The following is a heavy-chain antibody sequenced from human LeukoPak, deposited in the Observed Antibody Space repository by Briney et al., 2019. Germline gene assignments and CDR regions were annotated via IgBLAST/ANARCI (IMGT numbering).Heavy chain of an antibody. CDR1: GSTFSSYE. Sequence: GGSLRLSCAASGSTFSSYEMNWVRQAPGKGLEWVSYISSSGSTIYYADSVKGRFTISRDNAKNSLYLQMDSLRAEDTAVYYCATLSSYYDILTGYDYWGQGTLVTVSS. D-gene: IGHD3-9*01. CDR2: ISSSGSTI. J-gene: IGHJ4*02. V-gene: IGHV3-48*03. CDR3: ATLSSYYDILTGYDY.